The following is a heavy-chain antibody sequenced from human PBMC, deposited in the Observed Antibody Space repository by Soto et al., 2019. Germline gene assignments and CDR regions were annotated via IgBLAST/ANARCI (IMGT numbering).Heavy chain of an antibody. CDR1: GGSIGSGGYS. CDR2: IYHSGST. V-gene: IGHV4-30-2*01. J-gene: IGHJ4*02. CDR3: ARAKPPGIDY. Sequence: SETLSLTCAVSGGSIGSGGYSWSWIRQPPGEGLEWIGYIYHSGSTYYNPSLKSRVTISVDRSKNQFSLKLSSVTAADTAVYYCARAKPPGIDYWGQGTLVTVSS.